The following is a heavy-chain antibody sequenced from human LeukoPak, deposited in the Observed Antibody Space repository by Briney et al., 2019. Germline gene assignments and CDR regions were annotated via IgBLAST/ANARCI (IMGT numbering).Heavy chain of an antibody. CDR1: GFTFSSYS. D-gene: IGHD3-16*01. CDR2: ISSSSSYI. V-gene: IGHV3-21*01. J-gene: IGHJ4*02. CDR3: ATEHWGPNS. Sequence: GGSLRLSRAASGFTFSSYSMNWVRQAPGKGLEWVSSISSSSSYIYYADSVKGRFTISRDNAKNSLFLQMSSLRGEDTALYYCATEHWGPNSWGQGTLVTVSS.